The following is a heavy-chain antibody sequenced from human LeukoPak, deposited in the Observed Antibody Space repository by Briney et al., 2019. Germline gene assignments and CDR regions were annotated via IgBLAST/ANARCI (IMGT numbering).Heavy chain of an antibody. CDR1: GVSISSYY. Sequence: SETLSLTCTVSGVSISSYYWSWIRQPPGKGLEWIGYIYHSGSPNYNPSLKSRVTISVDTSKNQLSLKLSSVTAADTAVYYCCGGNRNYYYYYMDVWGKGITVTVSS. D-gene: IGHD4-23*01. CDR2: IYHSGSP. J-gene: IGHJ6*03. CDR3: CGGNRNYYYYYMDV. V-gene: IGHV4-59*01.